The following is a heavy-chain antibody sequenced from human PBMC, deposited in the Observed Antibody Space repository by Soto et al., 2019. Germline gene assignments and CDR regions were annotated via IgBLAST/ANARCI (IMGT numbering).Heavy chain of an antibody. CDR1: GFTFSTYS. CDR3: ARYDSSGYYWPYYYYGMDV. Sequence: GGSLRLSCAASGFTFSTYSMNWVRQAPGKGLEWVSSISDSSSYIYYADSVKGRFTISRDNAKNSLYLQMNSLRAEDTAVYYCARYDSSGYYWPYYYYGMDVWGQGTTVTVTS. D-gene: IGHD3-22*01. V-gene: IGHV3-21*01. J-gene: IGHJ6*02. CDR2: ISDSSSYI.